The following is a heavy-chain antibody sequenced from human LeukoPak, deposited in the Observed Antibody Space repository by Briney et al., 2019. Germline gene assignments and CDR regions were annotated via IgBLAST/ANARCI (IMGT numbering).Heavy chain of an antibody. V-gene: IGHV5-51*01. J-gene: IGHJ3*02. CDR3: ATPAAASHDGFDI. Sequence: GESLKISCKASGYTFTNYWIGWARQVPGKGLEWMGIIWPGDSDIRYSPSFQGQVTVSVDKSISTAYLQWSSLRASDTAMYYCATPAAASHDGFDIWGQGTVVTVSS. D-gene: IGHD2-2*01. CDR2: IWPGDSDI. CDR1: GYTFTNYW.